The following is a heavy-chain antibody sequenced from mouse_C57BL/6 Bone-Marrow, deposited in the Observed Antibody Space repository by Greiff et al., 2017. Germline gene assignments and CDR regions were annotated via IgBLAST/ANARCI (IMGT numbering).Heavy chain of an antibody. CDR2: SDPENGDT. V-gene: IGHV14-4*01. CDR3: TTEGWLLPWYFDV. Sequence: EVQLQQSGAELVRPGASVKLSCTASGFNIKDDYMHWVKQRPEQGLEWIGWSDPENGDTEYASKFQGKATITADTSSNTAYLQLSSLTSEDTAVYYCTTEGWLLPWYFDVWGTGTTVTVSS. J-gene: IGHJ1*03. CDR1: GFNIKDDY. D-gene: IGHD2-3*01.